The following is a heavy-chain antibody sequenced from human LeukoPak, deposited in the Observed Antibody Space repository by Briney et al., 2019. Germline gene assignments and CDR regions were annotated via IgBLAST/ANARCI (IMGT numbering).Heavy chain of an antibody. CDR1: GGSISSYY. CDR3: ARGGILGATNDAFDI. D-gene: IGHD1-26*01. V-gene: IGHV4-59*01. CDR2: IYYSGST. J-gene: IGHJ3*02. Sequence: PSETLSLTCTVSGGSISSYYWSWIRQPPGKGLEWIGYIYYSGSTNYNPSLKSRVTISVDTSKNQFSLKLSSVTAADTAVYYCARGGILGATNDAFDIWGQGTMVTVSS.